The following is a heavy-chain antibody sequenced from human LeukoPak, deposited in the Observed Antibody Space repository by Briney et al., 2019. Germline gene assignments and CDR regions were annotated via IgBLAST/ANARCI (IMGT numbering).Heavy chain of an antibody. J-gene: IGHJ5*02. V-gene: IGHV4-59*01. CDR2: IYYSGST. CDR3: AREAAARGSYNWFDP. Sequence: PSETLSLTCTVSGGSISSYYWSWIRQPPGKGLEWIGYIYYSGSTNYNPSLKSRVTISVDTSKNQFSLKLSSVTAADTAVYYCAREAAARGSYNWFDPWGQGTLVTVSS. D-gene: IGHD6-25*01. CDR1: GGSISSYY.